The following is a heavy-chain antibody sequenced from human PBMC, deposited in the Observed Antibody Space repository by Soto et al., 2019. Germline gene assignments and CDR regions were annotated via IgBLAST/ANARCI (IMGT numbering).Heavy chain of an antibody. CDR2: IIESGTIT. D-gene: IGHD2-2*01. V-gene: IGHV3-23*01. Sequence: EVQLLESGGGLVQPGGSLRLSCAASGFTFSSYAMKWVRQAPGKGLEWVSLIIESGTITYYADSVKGRFTISRDNSGNTLFMQMYSLRAEDTAVYYCARYIPGVRYYGMDVWGQGTTVTVSS. CDR1: GFTFSSYA. J-gene: IGHJ6*02. CDR3: ARYIPGVRYYGMDV.